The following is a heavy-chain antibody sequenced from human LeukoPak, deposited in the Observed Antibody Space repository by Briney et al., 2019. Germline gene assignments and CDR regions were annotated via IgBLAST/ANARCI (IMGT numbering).Heavy chain of an antibody. V-gene: IGHV3-64*01. D-gene: IGHD1-26*01. J-gene: IGHJ5*02. CDR1: GFTFRSYA. Sequence: GGSLRLSCAASGFTFRSYAMYWVRQAPGKGLEYVSAISSNGDNTYYASSVKGRFTISRDSSKNTLYLQMGSLRAEDMAVYYCARDGVGAYNWFDPWGQGTLVTVSS. CDR2: ISSNGDNT. CDR3: ARDGVGAYNWFDP.